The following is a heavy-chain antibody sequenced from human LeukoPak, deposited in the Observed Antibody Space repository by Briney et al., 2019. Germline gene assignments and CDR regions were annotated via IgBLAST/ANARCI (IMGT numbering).Heavy chain of an antibody. Sequence: SETLSLTCTVSGGSISSSIYYWGWIRQPPGKGLECIGTIFYSGSTYYNPSLKSRVTISVDTSKNQVSLKLSSVTAADTAVYYCARRTLNSAADDYWGQGTLVTVSS. CDR3: ARRTLNSAADDY. D-gene: IGHD1-1*01. CDR1: GGSISSSIYY. V-gene: IGHV4-39*01. CDR2: IFYSGST. J-gene: IGHJ4*02.